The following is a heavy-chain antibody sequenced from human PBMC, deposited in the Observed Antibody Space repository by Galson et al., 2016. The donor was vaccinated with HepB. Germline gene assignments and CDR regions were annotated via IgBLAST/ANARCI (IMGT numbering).Heavy chain of an antibody. V-gene: IGHV3-74*01. Sequence: SLRPSCAASGFRFSNFWMHWVRHVPGKGLLWVSRISSDGTFTNYSDSVKGRFTVSRDNSQNTVFLKMNDLRDDDTATYFCTREEVTTYANAFDLWGQGTRVAVSS. J-gene: IGHJ3*01. CDR1: GFRFSNFW. D-gene: IGHD1-1*01. CDR2: ISSDGTFT. CDR3: TREEVTTYANAFDL.